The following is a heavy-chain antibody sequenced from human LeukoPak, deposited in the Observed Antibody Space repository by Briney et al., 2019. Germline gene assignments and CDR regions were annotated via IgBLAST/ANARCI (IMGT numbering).Heavy chain of an antibody. CDR1: GYSFPNYW. Sequence: GESLKISCKTFGYSFPNYWIGWVRQMPGQGLEWLGIIWPGDSDTKYSPSFQGQVTISVDKSINTAYLQWSSLKASDTAIYYCARQYYDVLTGFYIHFDYWGQGTLVTVSS. D-gene: IGHD3-9*01. CDR3: ARQYYDVLTGFYIHFDY. J-gene: IGHJ4*02. V-gene: IGHV5-51*01. CDR2: IWPGDSDT.